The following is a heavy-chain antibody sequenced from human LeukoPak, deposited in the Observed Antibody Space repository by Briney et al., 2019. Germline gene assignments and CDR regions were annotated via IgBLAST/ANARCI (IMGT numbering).Heavy chain of an antibody. V-gene: IGHV4-61*02. J-gene: IGHJ6*03. Sequence: SETLSLTCTVSGASISSGSYYWNWIRQPAGKGLEWIGRIFASGSTNYNPSLKSRVTISVDTSKNQFSLKLSSVTAADTAVYYCARRRPHFYGSGSYGPNSDYYYYMDVWGKGTTVTVSS. CDR3: ARRRPHFYGSGSYGPNSDYYYYMDV. D-gene: IGHD3-10*01. CDR1: GASISSGSYY. CDR2: IFASGST.